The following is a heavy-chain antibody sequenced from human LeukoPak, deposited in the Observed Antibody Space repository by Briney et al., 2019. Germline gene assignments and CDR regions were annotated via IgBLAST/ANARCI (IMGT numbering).Heavy chain of an antibody. Sequence: PGGSLRLSCAASGFTFSSYAMSWVRQAPGKGLEWVSAISGSGGSTYYADSVKGRFTISRDNSKNTLYLQMNSLRAEDTAVYYCAKGPWSSGWPVDNWLDPWGQGTLVTVSS. CDR2: ISGSGGST. CDR1: GFTFSSYA. D-gene: IGHD6-19*01. CDR3: AKGPWSSGWPVDNWLDP. J-gene: IGHJ5*02. V-gene: IGHV3-23*01.